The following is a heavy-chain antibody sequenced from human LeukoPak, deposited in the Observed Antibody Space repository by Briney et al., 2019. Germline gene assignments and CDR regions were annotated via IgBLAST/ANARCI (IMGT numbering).Heavy chain of an antibody. CDR3: ARHGVSGYYYVDY. Sequence: SETLSLTCTVSLGSIRSYDYHWTLLRQPPGKGLEWIGSIYYSGGTYYNPSLKSRVTISVDLSKNQFSMKMNDVTAADTAVYYCARHGVSGYYYVDYWGQGTLVTVSS. CDR2: IYYSGGT. D-gene: IGHD6-25*01. V-gene: IGHV4-39*01. J-gene: IGHJ4*02. CDR1: LGSIRSYDYH.